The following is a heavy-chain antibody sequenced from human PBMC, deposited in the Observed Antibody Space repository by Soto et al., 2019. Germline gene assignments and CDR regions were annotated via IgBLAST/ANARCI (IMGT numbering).Heavy chain of an antibody. CDR3: ARESIAVAGAVDY. CDR2: IYYSGST. J-gene: IGHJ4*02. D-gene: IGHD6-19*01. CDR1: GASITRDGYY. Sequence: SETLSLTCTVSGASITRDGYYWSWIRQPPGKGLEWIGYIYYSGSTNYNPSLKSRVTISVDTSKNQFSLKLSSVTAADTAVYYCARESIAVAGAVDYWGQGTLVTVSS. V-gene: IGHV4-61*08.